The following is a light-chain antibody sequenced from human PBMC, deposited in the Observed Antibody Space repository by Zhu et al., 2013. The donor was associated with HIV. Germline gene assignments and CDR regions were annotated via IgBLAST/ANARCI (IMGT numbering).Light chain of an antibody. CDR3: QQYDSYPYT. CDR1: QGISTY. Sequence: DIQMSQSPSTLSASVGDRVTITCRASQGISTYLAWYQQKAGKAPKLLIYAASTLQSGVPSRFSGSGSGTDFTLTINSLQPEDFAMYYCQQYDSYPYTFGQGTKLEIK. V-gene: IGKV1-9*01. CDR2: AAS. J-gene: IGKJ2*01.